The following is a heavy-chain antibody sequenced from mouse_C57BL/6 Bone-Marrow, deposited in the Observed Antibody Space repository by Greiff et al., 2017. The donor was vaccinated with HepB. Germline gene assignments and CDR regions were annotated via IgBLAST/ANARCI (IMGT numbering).Heavy chain of an antibody. CDR2: IRSKSNNYAT. CDR3: VRHIDYDPAY. V-gene: IGHV10-1*01. CDR1: GFSFNTYA. J-gene: IGHJ3*01. D-gene: IGHD2-4*01. Sequence: DVKLVESGGGLVQPKGSLKLSCAASGFSFNTYAMNWVRQAPGKGLEWVARIRSKSNNYATYYADSVKDRFTIYRDDSESMLYLQMNNLEAADTAMYDSVRHIDYDPAYWGQGTLVTVSA.